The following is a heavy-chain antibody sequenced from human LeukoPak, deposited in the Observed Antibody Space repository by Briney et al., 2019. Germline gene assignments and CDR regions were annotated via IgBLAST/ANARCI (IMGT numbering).Heavy chain of an antibody. Sequence: PSETLSLTCTVSGDSINSGRYHWGWIRQPRGKGLEWIATIQHSGNTYYNPSLKSRLTISVDTSKNQFSLKLNSVTAADTAVYYCARDGSHWGQGTLVTVSS. J-gene: IGHJ4*02. CDR3: ARDGSH. CDR2: IQHSGNT. D-gene: IGHD2-2*03. V-gene: IGHV4-39*02. CDR1: GDSINSGRYH.